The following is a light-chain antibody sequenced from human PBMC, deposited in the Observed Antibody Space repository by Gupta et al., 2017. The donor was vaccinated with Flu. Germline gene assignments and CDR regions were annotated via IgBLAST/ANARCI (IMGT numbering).Light chain of an antibody. CDR2: SEN. CDR3: AAWDDNFNGPY. V-gene: IGLV1-44*01. CDR1: SSNIGSHP. J-gene: IGLJ2*01. Sequence: QSVLTQPPSASGTPGQRVTISCSGSSSNIGSHPVSWYQQFPGTAPKLLIHSENQRPSGVPDRFSGSKSGTSASLAISGLQSEDEAEYSCAAWDDNFNGPYFGGGTKLTVL.